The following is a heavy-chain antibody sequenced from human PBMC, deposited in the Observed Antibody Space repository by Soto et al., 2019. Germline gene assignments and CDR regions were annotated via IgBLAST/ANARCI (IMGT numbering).Heavy chain of an antibody. D-gene: IGHD3-9*01. Sequence: QEHLVESGGGVVQPGKSLRLSCTASGFSLTSFTVHWVRQAPGKGLEWVTLISYDGSKKDYIDSVKGRFTISRDNFKNGVYVEIDNLRPEDTAVYFCARGRHLAMTGFDFYARLEVWGQGTTVTVSS. CDR2: ISYDGSKK. CDR3: ARGRHLAMTGFDFYARLEV. CDR1: GFSLTSFT. J-gene: IGHJ6*01. V-gene: IGHV3-30-3*01.